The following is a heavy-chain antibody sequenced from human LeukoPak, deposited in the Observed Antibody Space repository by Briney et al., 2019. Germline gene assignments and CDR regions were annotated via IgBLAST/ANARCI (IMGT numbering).Heavy chain of an antibody. CDR3: AREDSSGYYSAFDY. CDR2: TYYRSKWYN. D-gene: IGHD3-22*01. Sequence: SQTLSLTCAISGDSVSSNSSAWNWIRQSPSRGLEWLGRTYYRSKWYNDYALSVKSRITINPDTSKNQFSLQLSSVTPEDTAVYYCAREDSSGYYSAFDYWGQGTLVTVSS. V-gene: IGHV6-1*01. CDR1: GDSVSSNSSA. J-gene: IGHJ4*02.